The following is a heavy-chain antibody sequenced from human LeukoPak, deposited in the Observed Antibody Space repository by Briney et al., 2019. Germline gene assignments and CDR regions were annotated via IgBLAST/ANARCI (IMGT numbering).Heavy chain of an antibody. Sequence: SETLSLTCAVYGGSFSGYYWSWIHQPPGKWLEWFGEINHIVSTNYNPSLKSRVTISVDTSKNQFSLKLSSVTAADTAVYYCARVAPYIVVVVAATRVGAFDIWGQGTMVTVSS. CDR2: INHIVST. CDR3: ARVAPYIVVVVAATRVGAFDI. V-gene: IGHV4-34*01. J-gene: IGHJ3*02. D-gene: IGHD2-15*01. CDR1: GGSFSGYY.